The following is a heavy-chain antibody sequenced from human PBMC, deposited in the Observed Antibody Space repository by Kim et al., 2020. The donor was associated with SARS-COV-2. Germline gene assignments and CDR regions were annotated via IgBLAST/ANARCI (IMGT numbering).Heavy chain of an antibody. V-gene: IGHV4-59*01. CDR1: GGSISSYY. Sequence: SETLSRTCTVSGGSISSYYWSWIRQPPGKGLEWIGYIYYSGSTNYNPSLKSRVTISVDTSKNQFSLKLSSVTAADTAVYYCARVWYYGSGNWFDPWGQGTLVTVSS. CDR3: ARVWYYGSGNWFDP. J-gene: IGHJ5*02. CDR2: IYYSGST. D-gene: IGHD3-10*01.